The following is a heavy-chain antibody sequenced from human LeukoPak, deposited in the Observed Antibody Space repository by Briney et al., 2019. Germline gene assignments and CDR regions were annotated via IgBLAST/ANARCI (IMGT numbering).Heavy chain of an antibody. V-gene: IGHV1-2*02. CDR1: GYTLTGYY. D-gene: IGHD5-12*01. CDR2: INPNSGDT. CDR3: AKNPYEYYFDY. Sequence: SVKVSCKASGYTLTGYYMHWLRQAPGQGLEWMGWINPNSGDTSYAQKFQGRVTMTRDTSISTAYMELSRLTSDDTAVYYCAKNPYEYYFDYWGQGTLVTVSS. J-gene: IGHJ4*02.